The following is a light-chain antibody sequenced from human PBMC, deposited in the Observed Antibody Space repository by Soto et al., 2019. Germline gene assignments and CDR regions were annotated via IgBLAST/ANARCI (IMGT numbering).Light chain of an antibody. CDR2: DVN. V-gene: IGLV2-14*03. Sequence: QSALTQPASVSGSPGQSITISCTGTSSDVGRYNYVSWYQQHPGKAPKLMIYDVNPRPSGVSNRFSGSKSGNTASLTISGLQAEDEADYYCSSFTASTTQVFGPGTKLTVL. CDR1: SSDVGRYNY. J-gene: IGLJ1*01. CDR3: SSFTASTTQV.